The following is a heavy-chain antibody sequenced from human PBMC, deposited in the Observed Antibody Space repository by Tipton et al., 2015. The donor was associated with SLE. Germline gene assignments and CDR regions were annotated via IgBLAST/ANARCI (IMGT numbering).Heavy chain of an antibody. Sequence: TLSLTCAVYGGSFSGYYWSWIRQPPGKGLEWIGEINHSGSTNYNPSLKSRVTISVDTSKNQFSLKLSSVTAADTAVYYCARGLAGTNFDYWGQGTLVTVSS. CDR3: ARGLAGTNFDY. J-gene: IGHJ4*02. CDR1: GGSFSGYY. D-gene: IGHD1-7*01. V-gene: IGHV4-34*01. CDR2: INHSGST.